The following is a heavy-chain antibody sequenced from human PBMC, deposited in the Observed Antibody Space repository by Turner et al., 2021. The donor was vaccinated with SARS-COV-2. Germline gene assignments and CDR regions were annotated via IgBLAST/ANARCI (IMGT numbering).Heavy chain of an antibody. CDR2: INPSTGGA. J-gene: IGHJ6*02. CDR1: GYTFTDHF. CDR3: TLGQDDLNMEM. V-gene: IGHV1-2*02. Sequence: VQLLPSGAEVRNSGAAVSVTCQTSGYTFTDHFLHLVRQAPGEGLEWRGWINPSTGGATSAQEFQNRVILTRNTSVSVSLMELRRLRLVDTAVYYCTLGQDDLNMEMWGQGTTVIVSS. D-gene: IGHD3-3*01.